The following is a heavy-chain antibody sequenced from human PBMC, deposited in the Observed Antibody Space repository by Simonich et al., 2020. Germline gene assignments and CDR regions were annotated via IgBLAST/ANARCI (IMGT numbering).Heavy chain of an antibody. J-gene: IGHJ4*02. CDR1: GGSFSGYY. Sequence: QVQLQQWGAGLLKPSETLSLTCAVYGGSFSGYYWSWIRQPPGKGLEWIGEINHSGSTNYNPALKGRVTISVDTSKNQFSLKLSSVTAADTAVYYCARDRDSGSYFDYWGQGTLVTVSS. CDR2: INHSGST. V-gene: IGHV4-34*01. D-gene: IGHD1-26*01. CDR3: ARDRDSGSYFDY.